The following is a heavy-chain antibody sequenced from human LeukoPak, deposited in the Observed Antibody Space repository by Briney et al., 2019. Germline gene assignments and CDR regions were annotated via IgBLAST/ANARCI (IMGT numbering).Heavy chain of an antibody. CDR1: GYTFTKYL. V-gene: IGHV1-46*01. D-gene: IGHD1-20*01. Sequence: GASVKVSCKTSGYTFTKYLIHWVRQAPGQGLEWVGIINPNGDATNYAPRLQGRLTLAQDTSTSTVYMELRGLTPDDTAVYYCARPLFCAFDNCGYWLDPWGPGTLVTVSS. CDR3: ARPLFCAFDNCGYWLDP. CDR2: INPNGDAT. J-gene: IGHJ5*02.